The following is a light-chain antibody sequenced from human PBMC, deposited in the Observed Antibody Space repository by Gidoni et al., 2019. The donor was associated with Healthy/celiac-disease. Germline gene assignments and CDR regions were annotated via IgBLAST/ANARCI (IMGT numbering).Light chain of an antibody. CDR2: AAS. V-gene: IGKV1-39*01. CDR1: QSISSY. J-gene: IGKJ1*01. Sequence: DIQMTHSPSSLSASVGDRVTITCRASQSISSYLNWYQQKPGKAPKLLIYAASSLQSGVPSRFSGSGSGTDFTLTISSLQPEDFATYYCQQSYSTPPGTFGQXTKVEIK. CDR3: QQSYSTPPGT.